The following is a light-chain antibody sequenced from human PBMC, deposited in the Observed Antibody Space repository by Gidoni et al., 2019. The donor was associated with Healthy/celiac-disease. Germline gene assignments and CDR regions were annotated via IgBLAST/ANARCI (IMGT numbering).Light chain of an antibody. Sequence: EIVLTPSPATLSVSPGERATLSGRASQSVSSNLAWYQQKPGQAPRLLIYGASIRATGIPARFSGSGSGTEFTLTISIRQSEDFAVYYCQQYNNWTSITFGPGTKVDIK. CDR1: QSVSSN. CDR2: GAS. J-gene: IGKJ3*01. V-gene: IGKV3D-15*03. CDR3: QQYNNWTSIT.